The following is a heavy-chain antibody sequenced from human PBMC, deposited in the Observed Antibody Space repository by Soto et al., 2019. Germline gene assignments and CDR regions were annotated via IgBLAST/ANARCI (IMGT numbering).Heavy chain of an antibody. D-gene: IGHD6-13*01. CDR2: IYWNDDK. V-gene: IGHV2-5*01. J-gene: IGHJ5*02. Sequence: PTLVNPTQTLTLTCTFSGFSLSTSGVGVGWIRQPPGKALEWLALIYWNDDKRYSPSLKSRLTITKDTSKNQVVLTMTNMDPVDTPTYYCAHRPYSSSWETAYNWFDPWGQGTLVTASS. CDR1: GFSLSTSGVG. CDR3: AHRPYSSSWETAYNWFDP.